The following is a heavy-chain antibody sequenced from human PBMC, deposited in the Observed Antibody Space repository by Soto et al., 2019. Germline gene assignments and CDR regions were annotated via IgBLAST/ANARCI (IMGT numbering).Heavy chain of an antibody. V-gene: IGHV1-18*01. CDR2: INTYKDNT. CDR3: ARDLNDYGDYVPYYFDH. Sequence: QVQLVQSGPEVQKPGASVKISCKTSGYNFDTYGITWVRQAPGQGLEWMGWINTYKDNTHYAENHQGRVIVTTDTSTGTVYMELRSLRSDDTSVCYCARDLNDYGDYVPYYFDHWGQGTLVTVSS. J-gene: IGHJ4*02. CDR1: GYNFDTYG. D-gene: IGHD4-17*01.